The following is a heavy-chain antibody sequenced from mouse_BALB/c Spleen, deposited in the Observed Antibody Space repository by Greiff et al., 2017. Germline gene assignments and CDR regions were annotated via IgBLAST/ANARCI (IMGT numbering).Heavy chain of an antibody. Sequence: VQRVESGGGLVQPGGSLKLSCAASGFTFSSYTMSWVRQTPEKRLEWVAYISNGGGSTYYPDTVKGRFTISRDNAKNTLYLQMSSLKSEDTAMYYCARHVADGNYRDYAMDYWGQGTSVTVSS. CDR2: ISNGGGST. J-gene: IGHJ4*01. D-gene: IGHD2-1*01. V-gene: IGHV5-12-2*01. CDR1: GFTFSSYT. CDR3: ARHVADGNYRDYAMDY.